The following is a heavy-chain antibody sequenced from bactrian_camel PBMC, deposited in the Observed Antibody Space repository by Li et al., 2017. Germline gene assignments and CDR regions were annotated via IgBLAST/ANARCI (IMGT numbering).Heavy chain of an antibody. D-gene: IGHD2*01. CDR2: IDNDGNT. J-gene: IGHJ6*01. CDR3: AADESWLLENFLEADFGH. CDR1: GNTDDATC. Sequence: HVQLVESGGGSVQAGGSLRLSCEASGNTDDATCMGWFRQEPGTGREGVAAIDNDGNTNNEDSVKGRFTISRDNAKNTLYLEMTDLKPEDTAVYYCAADESWLLENFLEADFGHFGQGTQVTVS. V-gene: IGHV3S53*01.